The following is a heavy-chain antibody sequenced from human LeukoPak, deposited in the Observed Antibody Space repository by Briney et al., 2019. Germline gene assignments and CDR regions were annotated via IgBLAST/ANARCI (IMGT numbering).Heavy chain of an antibody. Sequence: GSVKVSCKVSGYTLTELSMHWVRQAPGKGLEWMGGFDPEDGETIYAQKFQGRVTMTEDTSTDTAYMELSSLRSEDTAVYYCATTLGGDNYHFDYWGQGTLVTVSS. D-gene: IGHD2-21*02. CDR2: FDPEDGET. CDR3: ATTLGGDNYHFDY. J-gene: IGHJ4*02. CDR1: GYTLTELS. V-gene: IGHV1-24*01.